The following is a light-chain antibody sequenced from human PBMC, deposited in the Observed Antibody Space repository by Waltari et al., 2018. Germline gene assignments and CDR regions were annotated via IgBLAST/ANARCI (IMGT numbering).Light chain of an antibody. CDR2: WAS. V-gene: IGKV4-1*01. J-gene: IGKJ1*01. CDR1: QNHLDNTNDDDMSNGEDY. CDR3: QQYYSTPWT. Sequence: DIVMTQSPESLAVSLGQGATINCKSSQNHLDNTNDDDMSNGEDYLAWYQQKPGQATRLLIYWASTRESGVPDRFIGRGSGTDFTLTITNLQAEDVAIYYCQQYYSTPWTFGQGTRVEI.